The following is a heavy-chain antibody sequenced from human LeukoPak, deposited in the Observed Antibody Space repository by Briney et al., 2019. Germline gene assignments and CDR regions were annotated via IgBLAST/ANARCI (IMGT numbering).Heavy chain of an antibody. CDR3: AKVRGYSSSWYRWFDP. Sequence: GGSLRLSCAASGFTFSSYAMSWVRQAPGKGLEWVSAISGSGGSTYYADSVKGRFTISRDNSKNTLYLQMNSLRAEDTAVYYCAKVRGYSSSWYRWFDPWGQGTLVTVSS. J-gene: IGHJ5*02. CDR1: GFTFSSYA. CDR2: ISGSGGST. V-gene: IGHV3-23*01. D-gene: IGHD6-13*01.